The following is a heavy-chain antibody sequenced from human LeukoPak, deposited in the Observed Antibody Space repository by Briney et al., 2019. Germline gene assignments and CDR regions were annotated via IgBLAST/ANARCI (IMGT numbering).Heavy chain of an antibody. CDR3: ARWVYCSSTSCYGDSFDY. J-gene: IGHJ4*02. V-gene: IGHV4-31*03. CDR1: GGSISSGGYY. Sequence: SETLSLTCTVSGGSISSGGYYWSWIRQHPGKGLEWIGYIYYSGSTYYNPSLKSRVTISVDTSKNQSSLKLSSVTAADTAVYYCARWVYCSSTSCYGDSFDYWGQGTLVTVSS. CDR2: IYYSGST. D-gene: IGHD2-2*01.